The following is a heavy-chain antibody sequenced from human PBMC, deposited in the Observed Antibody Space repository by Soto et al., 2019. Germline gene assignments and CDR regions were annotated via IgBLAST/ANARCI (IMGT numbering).Heavy chain of an antibody. V-gene: IGHV4-61*01. CDR1: GLSVTSDSY. CDR3: ARELGQGKTPAHHHFDF. Sequence: SETLSLTCTVSGLSVTSDSYWSWIRQAPGKGLEWIGYAYYRGGTRYNPSLKSRLTISVDTSKNQFSLSLSSVTPTDTAVYYCARELGQGKTPAHHHFDFWGQGSLVTVSS. CDR2: AYYRGGT. J-gene: IGHJ4*02. D-gene: IGHD2-15*01.